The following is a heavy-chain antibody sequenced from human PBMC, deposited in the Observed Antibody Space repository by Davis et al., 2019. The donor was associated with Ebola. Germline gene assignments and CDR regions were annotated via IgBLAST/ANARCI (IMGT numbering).Heavy chain of an antibody. CDR2: IYYSGST. CDR3: ARDRDLEYRSSWYPDWFDP. V-gene: IGHV4-59*01. D-gene: IGHD6-13*01. Sequence: MPSETLSLTCTVSGGSISSYYWSWIRQPPGKGLAWIGYIYYSGSTNYNPSLKSRVTISVDTSKNQFSLKLSSVTAADTAVYYCARDRDLEYRSSWYPDWFDPWGQGTLVTVSS. CDR1: GGSISSYY. J-gene: IGHJ5*02.